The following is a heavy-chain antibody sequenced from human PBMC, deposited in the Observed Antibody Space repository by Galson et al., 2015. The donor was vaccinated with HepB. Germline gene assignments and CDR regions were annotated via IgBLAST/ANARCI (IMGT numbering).Heavy chain of an antibody. CDR3: ARDPEVWFGERNINRFDP. J-gene: IGHJ5*02. CDR1: GYTLTAHL. V-gene: IGHV1-2*06. D-gene: IGHD3-10*01. CDR2: INPNSGGT. Sequence: SVKVSCKASGYTLTAHLLYWIRQAPGQGLEWMGRINPNSGGTNYAQKFQGRVTMTRDTSISTAYMELSMLRSDDTAVYYCARDPEVWFGERNINRFDPWGQGTLLTVSS.